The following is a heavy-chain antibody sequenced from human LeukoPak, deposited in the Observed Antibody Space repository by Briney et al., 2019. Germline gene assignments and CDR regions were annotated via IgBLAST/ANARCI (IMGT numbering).Heavy chain of an antibody. J-gene: IGHJ5*02. D-gene: IGHD3-3*01. Sequence: SETLSLTCTVSGGSISSYYWSWIRQPPGKGLEWIGYIYYSGSTNYNPSLKSRDTISVDTSKNQFSLKLSSVTAADTAVYYWARGRGRGCGVVIGHNWFDPWGQGTLVTVSS. V-gene: IGHV4-59*08. CDR3: ARGRGRGCGVVIGHNWFDP. CDR1: GGSISSYY. CDR2: IYYSGST.